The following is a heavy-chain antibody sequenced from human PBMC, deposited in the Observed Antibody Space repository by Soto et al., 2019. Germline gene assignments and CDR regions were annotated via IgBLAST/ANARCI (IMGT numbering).Heavy chain of an antibody. V-gene: IGHV3-74*01. J-gene: IGHJ4*02. Sequence: DVRLVESGGGLVQPGRSLRLSCVASGFTFTYWTNWVRQAPGKGPEYSSRIMPDGRITIYADSVKGRITISRDNARNTLYLQMNNLRVEDTAIYYCTRDYLCSVYDWGQGTLVTVSS. CDR3: TRDYLCSVYD. D-gene: IGHD1-26*01. CDR2: IMPDGRIT. CDR1: GFTFTYW.